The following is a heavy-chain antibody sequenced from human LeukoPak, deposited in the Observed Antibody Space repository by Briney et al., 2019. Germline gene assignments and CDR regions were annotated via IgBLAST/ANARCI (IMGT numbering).Heavy chain of an antibody. CDR2: IRDDGSNK. V-gene: IGHV3-30*02. D-gene: IGHD1-14*01. CDR1: GFTLRIYG. Sequence: GGSLRLSCAASGFTLRIYGMHWVRQAPGKGLEWVSFIRDDGSNKYYVDSVKGRFTVSRDDSKDTLYLQLNSLRPEDTDVYYCAKDIHRVFDIWGQGTMVTVSS. CDR3: AKDIHRVFDI. J-gene: IGHJ3*02.